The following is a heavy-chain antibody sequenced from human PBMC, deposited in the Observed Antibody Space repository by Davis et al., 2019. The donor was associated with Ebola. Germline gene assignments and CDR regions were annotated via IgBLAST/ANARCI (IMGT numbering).Heavy chain of an antibody. CDR1: GFIFNDYS. CDR3: AKRGEGKNWQHLDY. CDR2: ISSRSGTT. J-gene: IGHJ4*02. Sequence: GESLKISCAASGFIFNDYSINWVRQAPGKGLEWVSFISSRSGTTYYAESVKGRFTISRDNSKSTVYLQMDSLRADDTALFYCAKRGEGKNWQHLDYWGQGTLVTVSS. D-gene: IGHD1-1*01. V-gene: IGHV3-48*01.